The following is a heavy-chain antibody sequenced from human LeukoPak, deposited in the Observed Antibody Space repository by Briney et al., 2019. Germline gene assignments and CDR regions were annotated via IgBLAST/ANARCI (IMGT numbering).Heavy chain of an antibody. CDR2: INHSGST. V-gene: IGHV4-34*01. CDR3: ARGGIGSSSLIGY. Sequence: SETLSLTCAVYGGSFTGYQWSWIRQPPGKGLEWIGEINHSGSTNYNSSLKSRVTISVDTSKNQFSLKLSSVTAADTAVYYCARGGIGSSSLIGYWGQGTLVTVSS. D-gene: IGHD6-13*01. CDR1: GGSFTGYQ. J-gene: IGHJ4*02.